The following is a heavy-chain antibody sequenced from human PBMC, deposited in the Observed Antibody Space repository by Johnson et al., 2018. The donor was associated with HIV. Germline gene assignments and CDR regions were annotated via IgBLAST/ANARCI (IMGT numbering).Heavy chain of an antibody. V-gene: IGHV3-7*05. D-gene: IGHD3-10*01. CDR1: GFTFSSYW. CDR2: IKQDGSEK. Sequence: MQLVESGGGLVQPGGSLRLSCAASGFTFSSYWMSWVRQAPGKGLEWVANIKQDGSEKYYVDSVKGRFTISRDNSKNTLYHQMNSLRAEDTAVYYCARGGFGELLQDDAFDIWGQGTMVTVSS. CDR3: ARGGFGELLQDDAFDI. J-gene: IGHJ3*02.